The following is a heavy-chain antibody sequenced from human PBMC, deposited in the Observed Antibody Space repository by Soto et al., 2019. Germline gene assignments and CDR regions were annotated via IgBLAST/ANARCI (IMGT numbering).Heavy chain of an antibody. V-gene: IGHV4-39*01. CDR1: GGSISSSSYY. CDR3: ARFGGGYCSGGSCYGVDY. Sequence: QLQLQESGPGLVKPSETLSLTCTVSGGSISSSSYYWGWIRQPPGKGLEWIGSIYYSGSTYHNPSLKSRVTISGDTSKHPFSLKLSSVTAADTAVYYCARFGGGYCSGGSCYGVDYWGQGTLVTVSS. J-gene: IGHJ4*02. CDR2: IYYSGST. D-gene: IGHD2-15*01.